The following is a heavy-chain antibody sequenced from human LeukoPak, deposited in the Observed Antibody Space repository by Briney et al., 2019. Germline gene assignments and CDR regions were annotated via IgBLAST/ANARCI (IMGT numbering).Heavy chain of an antibody. CDR2: IGIDSGNT. J-gene: IGHJ4*02. D-gene: IGHD1-1*01. V-gene: IGHV3-48*01. CDR1: GFPFIEYS. CDR3: ARDHNYAFDN. Sequence: GGSLRLSCTASGFPFIEYSMNWVRQAPGKGLEWISYIGIDSGNTKYADPVRGRFTISADKAKNSLYLQMNSLRVEDTAVYYCARDHNYAFDNWGQGTLVSVSS.